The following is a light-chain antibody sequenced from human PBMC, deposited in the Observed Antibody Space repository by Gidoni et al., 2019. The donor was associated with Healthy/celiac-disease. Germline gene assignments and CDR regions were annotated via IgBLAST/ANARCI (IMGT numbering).Light chain of an antibody. V-gene: IGLV1-40*01. CDR1: SSNIGSGYD. CDR3: QSYDSSLSGFYV. J-gene: IGLJ1*01. CDR2: GNS. Sequence: LTQPPSVSGATGQRVTISCTGSSSNIGSGYDVHLYQQLPGTAPKLLIFGNSNRPSWVPDRFSCSQSVTSASLAITGLQAEDEADYYCQSYDSSLSGFYVFGTGTKVTVL.